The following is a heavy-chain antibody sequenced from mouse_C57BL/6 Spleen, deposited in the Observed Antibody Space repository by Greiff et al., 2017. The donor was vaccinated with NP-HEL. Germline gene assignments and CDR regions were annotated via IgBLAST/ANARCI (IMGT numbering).Heavy chain of an antibody. CDR1: GFSLTSYG. V-gene: IGHV2-2*01. CDR3: ARNKEDDYATGYFDV. J-gene: IGHJ1*03. D-gene: IGHD2-4*01. Sequence: QVQLKESGPGLVQPSQSLSITCTVSGFSLTSYGVHWVRQSPGKGLEWLGVIWSGGSTDYNAAFISRLSISKDNSKSQVFFKMNSLQADDTAIYYCARNKEDDYATGYFDVWGTGTTVTVSS. CDR2: IWSGGST.